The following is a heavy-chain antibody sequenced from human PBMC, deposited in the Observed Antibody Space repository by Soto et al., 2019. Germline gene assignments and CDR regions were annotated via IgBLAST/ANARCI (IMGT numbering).Heavy chain of an antibody. J-gene: IGHJ4*02. D-gene: IGHD6-19*01. V-gene: IGHV3-21*01. Sequence: ESGGGLVKPGGSLRLSCAASGFTFSSYSMNWVRQAPGKGLEWVSSISSSSSYIYYADSVKGRFTISRDNAKNSLYLQMNSLRAEDTAVYYCARDFVLYPAVAGPLYYWGQGTLVTVSS. CDR2: ISSSSSYI. CDR1: GFTFSSYS. CDR3: ARDFVLYPAVAGPLYY.